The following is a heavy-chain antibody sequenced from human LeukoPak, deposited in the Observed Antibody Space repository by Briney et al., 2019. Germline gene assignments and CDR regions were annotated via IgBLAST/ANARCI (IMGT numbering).Heavy chain of an antibody. CDR2: INPNSGGT. V-gene: IGHV1-2*02. CDR3: ARDLYQWLPSTRPRDYYYYMDV. J-gene: IGHJ6*03. Sequence: GASVKVSCKASVYTFAGYYIHWVRQAPGQGLEYMGWINPNSGGTNYAQKFQGRVTMTRDTSISTAYMELSRLRSDDTAVYYCARDLYQWLPSTRPRDYYYYMDVWGEGTTVTVSS. D-gene: IGHD6-19*01. CDR1: VYTFAGYY.